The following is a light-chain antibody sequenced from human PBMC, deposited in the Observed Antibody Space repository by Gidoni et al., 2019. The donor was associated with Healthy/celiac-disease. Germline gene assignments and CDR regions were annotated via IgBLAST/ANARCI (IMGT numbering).Light chain of an antibody. CDR2: DAS. CDR1: QDISNY. Sequence: SQMTQSPSSLSASVGDRVTITCQASQDISNYLNWYQQKPGKAPKLLIYDASNLETGVPSRFSGSGSGTDFTFTISSLQPEDIASYYCQQYDNLPTFGQGTRLEIK. CDR3: QQYDNLPT. J-gene: IGKJ5*01. V-gene: IGKV1-33*01.